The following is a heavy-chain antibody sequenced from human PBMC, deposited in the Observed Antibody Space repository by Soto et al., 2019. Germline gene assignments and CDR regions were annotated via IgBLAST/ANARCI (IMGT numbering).Heavy chain of an antibody. J-gene: IGHJ3*02. V-gene: IGHV1-69*13. D-gene: IGHD6-13*01. Sequence: GASVKVSCKASGGTFSSYAISWLRQAPGQGLEWMGGIIPIFGTANYAQKFQGRVTITADESTSTAYMELSSLRSEDTAVYYCARDQARVVAAAGHDAFDIWGQGTMVTVSS. CDR1: GGTFSSYA. CDR2: IIPIFGTA. CDR3: ARDQARVVAAAGHDAFDI.